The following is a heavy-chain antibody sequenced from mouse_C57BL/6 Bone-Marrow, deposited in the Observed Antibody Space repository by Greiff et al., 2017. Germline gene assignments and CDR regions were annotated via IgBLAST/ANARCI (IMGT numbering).Heavy chain of an antibody. D-gene: IGHD1-1*01. CDR3: ARYPITTVVATDAMDY. Sequence: EVQLQQSGPELVKPGASVQISCKASGYSFTDYNMNWVKQSTGKSLEWIGVITPTYGTTSYNQKFKGKATLTVDQSSSTAYMQLNSLTSEDSAVYYCARYPITTVVATDAMDYWGQGTSVTVSS. J-gene: IGHJ4*01. CDR1: GYSFTDYN. CDR2: ITPTYGTT. V-gene: IGHV1-39*01.